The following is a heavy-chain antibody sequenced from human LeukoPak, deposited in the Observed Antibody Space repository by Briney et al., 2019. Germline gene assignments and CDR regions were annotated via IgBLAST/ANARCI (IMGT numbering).Heavy chain of an antibody. D-gene: IGHD1-26*01. J-gene: IGHJ3*02. CDR2: MNPNSGNT. CDR3: ARGSGSYAAFDI. CDR1: GYTFTSYD. Sequence: ASVRVSCKASGYTFTSYDINWVRQATGQGLEWMGWMNPNSGNTGYAQKFQGRVTMTRNTSISTAYMELSSLRSEDTAVYYCARGSGSYAAFDIWGQGTMVTVSS. V-gene: IGHV1-8*01.